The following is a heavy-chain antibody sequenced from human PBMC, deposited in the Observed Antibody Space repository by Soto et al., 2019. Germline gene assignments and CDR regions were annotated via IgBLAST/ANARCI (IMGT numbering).Heavy chain of an antibody. CDR3: GKGELHTPRVYDY. Sequence: EVQLLESGGGLVQPGGSLRLACAASGFTFSNYDMSWVRQAPGKGLEWVSVISASGDITFYADSVKGRFTISRDNSKTTLYLQMNSLRADDTAVYYCGKGELHTPRVYDYWGQGTLVTVSP. CDR1: GFTFSNYD. D-gene: IGHD1-1*01. V-gene: IGHV3-23*01. CDR2: ISASGDIT. J-gene: IGHJ4*02.